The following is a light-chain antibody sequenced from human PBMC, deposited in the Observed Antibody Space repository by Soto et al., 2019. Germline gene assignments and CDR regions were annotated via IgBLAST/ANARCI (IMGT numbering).Light chain of an antibody. Sequence: EVVLTQSPATLSVSPGERATLSSRAGQSVSRNLAWFQHKPGQAPRLLIYGSSTRATGIPANYSDSGSGTNFTPTISSLQSEDLAVYYSTQYYHWPRTFGQGTQVAVK. J-gene: IGKJ1*01. CDR3: TQYYHWPRT. CDR2: GSS. CDR1: QSVSRN. V-gene: IGKV3-15*01.